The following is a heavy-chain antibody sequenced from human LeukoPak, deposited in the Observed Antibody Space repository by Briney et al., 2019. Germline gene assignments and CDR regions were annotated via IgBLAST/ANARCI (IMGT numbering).Heavy chain of an antibody. J-gene: IGHJ6*03. V-gene: IGHV4-4*09. CDR3: ARHYYYYYMDV. CDR1: GGSISSYY. Sequence: SETLSLTCTVSGGSISSYYWSWIRQPPGKGLEWIGYIYTSGSTNYNPSLKSRVTISVDTSKNQLSLKLSSVTAADTAVYYCARHYYYYYMDVWGKGTTVTVSS. CDR2: IYTSGST.